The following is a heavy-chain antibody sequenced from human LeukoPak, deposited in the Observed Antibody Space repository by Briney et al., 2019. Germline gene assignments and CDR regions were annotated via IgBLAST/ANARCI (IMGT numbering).Heavy chain of an antibody. J-gene: IGHJ6*03. Sequence: PSETLCLSCAVYGVAFSGYYWSWIRQPPGKGLEWIGEINESGSTNYSPSPKSRVTISVETSTNQLSLKLSSLTAADAPAYYCARGELVIVPAVNVDYYYMDVGGKGTTVTVP. V-gene: IGHV4-34*01. CDR3: ARGELVIVPAVNVDYYYMDV. CDR2: INESGST. D-gene: IGHD2-2*01. CDR1: GVAFSGYY.